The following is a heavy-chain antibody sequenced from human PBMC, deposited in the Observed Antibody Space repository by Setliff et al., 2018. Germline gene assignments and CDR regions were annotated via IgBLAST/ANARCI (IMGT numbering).Heavy chain of an antibody. CDR2: INSDGSRT. Sequence: GRSMRLSGVVSGFTFSSYSMNWVRQTPGKGPVWVSRINSDGSRTDYADSVKGRSTISRDNSQNRMYLQMNSLRAEDTAVDYCIRDTSGRDAFDSWGQGTMVTVSS. V-gene: IGHV3-74*01. J-gene: IGHJ3*02. CDR1: GFTFSSYS. CDR3: IRDTSGRDAFDS. D-gene: IGHD6-19*01.